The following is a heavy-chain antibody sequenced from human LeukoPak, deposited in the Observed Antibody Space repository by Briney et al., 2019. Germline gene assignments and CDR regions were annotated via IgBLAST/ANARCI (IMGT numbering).Heavy chain of an antibody. J-gene: IGHJ4*02. CDR2: IYSGGSA. CDR1: GFTVSSNY. D-gene: IGHD4-23*01. V-gene: IGHV3-53*01. CDR3: ARVNGGNRYFDY. Sequence: AGGSLRLSCAASGFTVSSNYMSWVRQAPGKGLEWVSVIYSGGSAYYADSVKGRFTISRDNSNNTLYLQMNSLRAEDTAVYYCARVNGGNRYFDYWGQGTLVTVSS.